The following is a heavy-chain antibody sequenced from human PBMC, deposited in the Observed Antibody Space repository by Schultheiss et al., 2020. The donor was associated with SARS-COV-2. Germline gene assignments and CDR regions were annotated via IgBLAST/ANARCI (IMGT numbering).Heavy chain of an antibody. J-gene: IGHJ5*02. Sequence: GESLKISCAASGFTVSSNYMSWVRQAPGKGLEWVSAISGSGGSTYYADSVKGRFTISRDNSKNTLYLQMNSLRAEDTAVYYCATAYSSSSVGWFDPWGQGTLVTVSS. V-gene: IGHV3-66*01. CDR2: ISGSGGST. D-gene: IGHD6-6*01. CDR3: ATAYSSSSVGWFDP. CDR1: GFTVSSNY.